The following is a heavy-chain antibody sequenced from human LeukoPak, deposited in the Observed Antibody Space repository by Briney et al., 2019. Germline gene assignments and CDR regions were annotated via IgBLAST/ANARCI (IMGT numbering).Heavy chain of an antibody. CDR2: INHSGST. CDR3: ARRRRITMVRGVITNFDY. D-gene: IGHD3-10*01. Sequence: SETLSLTCAVYGGSFSGYYWSWIRQPPGKGLEWIGEINHSGSTNYNPSLKSRVTISVDTSKNQFSLKLSSVTAADTAVYYCARRRRITMVRGVITNFDYWGQGTLVTVSS. V-gene: IGHV4-34*01. J-gene: IGHJ4*02. CDR1: GGSFSGYY.